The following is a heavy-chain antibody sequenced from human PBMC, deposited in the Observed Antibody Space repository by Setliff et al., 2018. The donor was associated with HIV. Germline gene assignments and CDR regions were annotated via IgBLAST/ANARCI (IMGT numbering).Heavy chain of an antibody. CDR3: ARSIVPVASGYYYFEY. D-gene: IGHD3-3*01. Sequence: SETLSLTCTVSGGSINSTSYYWGWIRQPPGNGLECIGSIYHTGSTSYKPSLKSRVTISVDTSKNQFSLRLNSVAAGDTAVYYCARSIVPVASGYYYFEYWGQGTLVTVSS. CDR2: IYHTGST. J-gene: IGHJ4*02. CDR1: GGSINSTSYY. V-gene: IGHV4-39*01.